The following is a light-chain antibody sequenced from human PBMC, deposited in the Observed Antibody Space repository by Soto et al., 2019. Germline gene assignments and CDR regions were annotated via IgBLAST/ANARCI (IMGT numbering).Light chain of an antibody. CDR3: SSHTTISTFVV. CDR2: DVN. Sequence: QSALTQPASVSGSPGQSITISCTGTSNDVGGYNYVSWYQQHPGKAPKLMIFDVNYRPSGVSKRFSGSRSGNTASLTISGLQAEDEADYYCSSHTTISTFVVFGAGTMLTVL. J-gene: IGLJ2*01. V-gene: IGLV2-14*03. CDR1: SNDVGGYNY.